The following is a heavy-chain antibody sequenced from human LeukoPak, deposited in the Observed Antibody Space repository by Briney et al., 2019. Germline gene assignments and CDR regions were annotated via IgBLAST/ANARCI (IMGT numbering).Heavy chain of an antibody. CDR3: AKAASKRTDYGDYAFYYYMDV. J-gene: IGHJ6*03. D-gene: IGHD4-17*01. CDR2: IYYDGSNK. Sequence: GGSLRLSCAASGFTFSNYGMHWVRQAPGKGLDWVAFIYYDGSNKYYADSVKGRFTISRDDSKNTLYLQMNSLRAEDTAVYYCAKAASKRTDYGDYAFYYYMDVWGKGTTVTISS. CDR1: GFTFSNYG. V-gene: IGHV3-30*02.